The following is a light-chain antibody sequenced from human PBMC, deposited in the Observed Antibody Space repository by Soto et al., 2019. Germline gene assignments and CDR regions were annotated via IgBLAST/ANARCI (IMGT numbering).Light chain of an antibody. CDR3: HQYHSAPHT. V-gene: IGKV4-1*01. CDR1: QSVLYSPNNKTY. Sequence: DIVMTQSPDSLAVSLGERATINCKSSQSVLYSPNNKTYLAWYQQKPGQPPKLLVYWASTRESGVPDRFSGSGSGTDFTLTITSLQAEDAAVYYCHQYHSAPHTVGQGTKVEIK. J-gene: IGKJ1*01. CDR2: WAS.